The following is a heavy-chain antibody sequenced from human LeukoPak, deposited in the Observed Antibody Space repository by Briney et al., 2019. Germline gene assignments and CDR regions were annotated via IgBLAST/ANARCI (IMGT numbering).Heavy chain of an antibody. CDR3: ARESITIFGVVINYYYYGMDV. CDR1: GGTFSSYA. CDR2: IIPIFGTA. J-gene: IGHJ6*02. Sequence: SVKVSCKASGGTFSSYAISWVRQAPGQGLEWMGGIIPIFGTANYAQKFQGRVTITADKSTSTAYMELSSQRSEDTAVYYCARESITIFGVVINYYYYGMDVWGQGTTVTVSS. D-gene: IGHD3-3*01. V-gene: IGHV1-69*06.